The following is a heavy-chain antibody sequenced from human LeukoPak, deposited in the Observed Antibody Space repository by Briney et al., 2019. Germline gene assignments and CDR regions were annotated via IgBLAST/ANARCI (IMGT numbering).Heavy chain of an antibody. Sequence: GGSLRLSCAASGFTFSSYWMSWGRQAPGKGVEGVANIKQDGSEKYYVDSVNGRFTISRDNAKNSLYLQMNSLRAEDTAVYYCARDLYYSSGLDYWGQGTLVTVSS. CDR2: IKQDGSEK. CDR3: ARDLYYSSGLDY. CDR1: GFTFSSYW. J-gene: IGHJ4*02. V-gene: IGHV3-7*01. D-gene: IGHD3-22*01.